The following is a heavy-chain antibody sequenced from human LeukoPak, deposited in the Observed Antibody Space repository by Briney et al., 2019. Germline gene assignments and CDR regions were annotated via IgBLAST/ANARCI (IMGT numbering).Heavy chain of an antibody. D-gene: IGHD2-8*02. V-gene: IGHV3-21*06. Sequence: GGSLRLSCAASGFTFSSYEMNWVRQAPGKGLEWVSSISSNDVYIYYADPVQGRFTVSRDNARNSLYLQMNSLRVDDTAVYYCARSASGPLDYWGQGTLVTVSS. J-gene: IGHJ4*02. CDR2: ISSNDVYI. CDR1: GFTFSSYE. CDR3: ARSASGPLDY.